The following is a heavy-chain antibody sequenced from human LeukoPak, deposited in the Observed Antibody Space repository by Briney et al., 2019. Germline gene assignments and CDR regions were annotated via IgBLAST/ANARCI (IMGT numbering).Heavy chain of an antibody. D-gene: IGHD1-1*01. CDR2: ISRSSSYI. CDR1: GFTFSSFT. Sequence: PGGSLILSCAASGFTFSSFTMNWVRQAPGKGLEWVSSISRSSSYIYYADSVKGRFTISRDNAKNSLYLQMNSLRAEDTAVYYCARDLEKTLGVGNAFDIWGQGTMVTVSS. CDR3: ARDLEKTLGVGNAFDI. V-gene: IGHV3-21*01. J-gene: IGHJ3*02.